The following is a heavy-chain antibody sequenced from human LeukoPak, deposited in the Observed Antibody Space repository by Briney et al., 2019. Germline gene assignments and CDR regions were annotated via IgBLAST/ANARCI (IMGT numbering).Heavy chain of an antibody. CDR1: GFTFSSYA. J-gene: IGHJ6*03. CDR2: ISGSGGST. Sequence: GGSLRLSCAASGFTFSSYAMSWVRQAPGKGLEWVSTISGSGGSTYYADSVKGRFTISRDNSKNTLYLQMNSLRVEDTAVYYCAKDRHGDYVTYYMDVWGKGTTVTVSS. V-gene: IGHV3-23*01. D-gene: IGHD4-17*01. CDR3: AKDRHGDYVTYYMDV.